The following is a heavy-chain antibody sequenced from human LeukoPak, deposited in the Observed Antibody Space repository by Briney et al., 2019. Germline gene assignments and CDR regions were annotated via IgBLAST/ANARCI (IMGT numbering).Heavy chain of an antibody. V-gene: IGHV4-59*01. CDR3: ARAQNDGFSTGYTGGFYYMDV. D-gene: IGHD3-9*01. J-gene: IGHJ6*03. Sequence: SETLSLTCTVSGGSISTSYWSWIRQPPGKGLEWIGYISNSGSTTYNPSLKSRLTISVYMPKNQFSLDLNSVTTADTAVYYCARAQNDGFSTGYTGGFYYMDVWGKGTTVSVSS. CDR2: ISNSGST. CDR1: GGSISTSY.